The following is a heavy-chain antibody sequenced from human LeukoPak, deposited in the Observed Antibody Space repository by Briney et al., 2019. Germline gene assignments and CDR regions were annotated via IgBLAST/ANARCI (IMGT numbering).Heavy chain of an antibody. D-gene: IGHD2-15*01. V-gene: IGHV1-2*02. CDR3: ARGDIVVVVAATIDY. CDR1: RGTFSKYA. Sequence: ASVKVSCKASRGTFSKYAISWVRQAPGQGLKWMGWINPNSGGTNYAQKFQGRVTMTRDTSISTAYMELSRLRSDDTAVYYCARGDIVVVVAATIDYWGQGTLVTVSS. CDR2: INPNSGGT. J-gene: IGHJ4*02.